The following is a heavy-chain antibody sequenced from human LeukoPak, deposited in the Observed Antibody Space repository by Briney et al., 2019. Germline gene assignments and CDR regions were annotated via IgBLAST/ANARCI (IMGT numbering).Heavy chain of an antibody. D-gene: IGHD3-22*01. Sequence: GGSLRLSCAASGFTFSSYAMSSVRQAPGKGLEWVPAISGSGGSTYYADSVKGRFTISRDNSKNTLYLQMDSLRAEDTAVYYCAKSAPGNDYYDSSGYLYWGQGTLVTVSS. CDR1: GFTFSSYA. J-gene: IGHJ4*02. CDR2: ISGSGGST. V-gene: IGHV3-23*01. CDR3: AKSAPGNDYYDSSGYLY.